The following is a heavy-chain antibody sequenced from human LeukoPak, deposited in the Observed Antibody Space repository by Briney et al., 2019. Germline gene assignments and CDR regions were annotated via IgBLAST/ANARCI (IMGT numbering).Heavy chain of an antibody. J-gene: IGHJ3*02. Sequence: AGGSLRLSCAASGFTVSSNYMSWVRQAPGKGLEWVSVIYSGGSTYYADSVKGRFTISRDNSKNTLYLQMNSLRAEDTAVYYCARWNDYGDSRDAFDIWGQGTMVTVSS. CDR2: IYSGGST. CDR1: GFTVSSNY. D-gene: IGHD4-17*01. V-gene: IGHV3-66*01. CDR3: ARWNDYGDSRDAFDI.